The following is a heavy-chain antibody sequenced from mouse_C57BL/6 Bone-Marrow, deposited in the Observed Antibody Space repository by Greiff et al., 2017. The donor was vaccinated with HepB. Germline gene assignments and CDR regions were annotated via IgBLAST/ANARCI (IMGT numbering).Heavy chain of an antibody. Sequence: VQLQESGPGLVQPSQSLSITCTVSGFSLTSYGVHWVRQSPGKGLEWLGVIWSGGSTDYNAAFISRLSISKDNSKSQVFFKMNSLQADDTAIYYCARFGYDSNYGYWYFDVWGTGTTVTVSS. CDR1: GFSLTSYG. CDR3: ARFGYDSNYGYWYFDV. D-gene: IGHD2-5*01. V-gene: IGHV2-2*01. J-gene: IGHJ1*03. CDR2: IWSGGST.